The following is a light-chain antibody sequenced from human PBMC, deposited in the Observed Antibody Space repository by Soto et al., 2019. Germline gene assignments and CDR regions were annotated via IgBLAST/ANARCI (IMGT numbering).Light chain of an antibody. J-gene: IGKJ1*01. CDR3: QQYNNWPET. V-gene: IGKV3-15*01. CDR2: GAS. CDR1: QSVSSN. Sequence: EIVMTQSPATLSVSLGERATLSCRASQSVSSNLAWYQQKPGQAPRLLIHGASTRATGIPARFSGSGSGTEFTLTISSLQSEDFAVYYCQQYNNWPETFGKGTKV.